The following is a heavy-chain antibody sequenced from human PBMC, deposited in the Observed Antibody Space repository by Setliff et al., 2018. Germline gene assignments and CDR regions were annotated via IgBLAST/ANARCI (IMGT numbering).Heavy chain of an antibody. CDR1: GYTFTSHY. Sequence: ASVKVSCKASGYTFTSHYMHWVRQAPGLGLEWMGTINPSSGRTSYAQKFQGRVTMTRDTSTSTVYMDMSSLSSVTAADTAVYYCARKGISALSGAFDMWGQGTMVTVSS. V-gene: IGHV1-46*01. J-gene: IGHJ3*02. CDR2: INPSSGRT. CDR3: ARKGISALSGAFDM. D-gene: IGHD1-26*01.